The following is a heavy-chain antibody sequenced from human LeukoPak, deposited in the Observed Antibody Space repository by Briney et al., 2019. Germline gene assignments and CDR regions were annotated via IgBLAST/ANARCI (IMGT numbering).Heavy chain of an antibody. CDR2: IYTSGST. CDR1: GGSISSYY. D-gene: IGHD6-13*01. CDR3: ARGKGSGWSGVYFDY. Sequence: PSETLSLTCTVSGGSISSYYWSWIRQPAGKGLEWIGGIYTSGSTNYNPSLKSRVTMSVDTSKNQFSLKLSSVTAADTAVYYCARGKGSGWSGVYFDYWGQGTLVTVSS. J-gene: IGHJ4*02. V-gene: IGHV4-4*07.